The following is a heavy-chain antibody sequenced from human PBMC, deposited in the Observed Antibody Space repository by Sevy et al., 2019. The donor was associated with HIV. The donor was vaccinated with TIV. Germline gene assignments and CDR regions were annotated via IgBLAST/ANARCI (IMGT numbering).Heavy chain of an antibody. CDR3: AKALNPALESMMQVMYRSLKGFDV. D-gene: IGHD3-16*02. CDR2: ISAIGTST. CDR1: GFTFRTYS. J-gene: IGHJ3*01. V-gene: IGHV3-23*01. Sequence: GGSLRLSCAASGFTFRTYSMNWVRQGPGKGLEWVSSISAIGTSTNYADSVKGRFTISRDNSKNTLYLQMNSLRADDTAVYYCAKALNPALESMMQVMYRSLKGFDVWGQGTVVTVSS.